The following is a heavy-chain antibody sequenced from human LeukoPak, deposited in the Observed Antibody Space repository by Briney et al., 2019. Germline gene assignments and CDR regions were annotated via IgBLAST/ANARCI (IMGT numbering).Heavy chain of an antibody. V-gene: IGHV4-61*02. Sequence: SETLSLTCTVSGGSITSGSYYWSWIRQPAGKGLEWIGRIYTSGSTNYNPSLKSRVTISYTSKNQFSLKLNSVTAADTAVYYCARESYYYDSSAWVMDVWGKGTTVTISS. J-gene: IGHJ6*04. D-gene: IGHD3-22*01. CDR2: IYTSGST. CDR1: GGSITSGSYY. CDR3: ARESYYYDSSAWVMDV.